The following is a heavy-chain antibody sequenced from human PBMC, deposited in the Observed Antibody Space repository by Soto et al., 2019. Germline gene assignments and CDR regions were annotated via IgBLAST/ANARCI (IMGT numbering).Heavy chain of an antibody. CDR1: GYTFSNYD. V-gene: IGHV1-8*01. CDR3: AKVSRKGSAIDFDY. D-gene: IGHD3-10*01. Sequence: QVQLVQSGAELKKPGASVKVSCKASGYTFSNYDMNWVRQATGQGPEWVGWVNPNNGDTGYAQKFQGRVTLTTDISTTPAYMELTSRRSEDTAIYYCAKVSRKGSAIDFDYWGQGTLITGSS. J-gene: IGHJ4*02. CDR2: VNPNNGDT.